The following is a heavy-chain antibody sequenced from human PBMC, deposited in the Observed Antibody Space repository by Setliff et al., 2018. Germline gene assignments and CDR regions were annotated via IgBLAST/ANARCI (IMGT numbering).Heavy chain of an antibody. CDR1: GDSISGAKYY. Sequence: SETLSLTCTVSGDSISGAKYYWSWIRQSAGKGLECIGRIYTDGGTKYNPSLNSRVALSIDTSKNQFSLRLSPVTAADTAVYFCARVTGFLYMDVWGKGTTVTVSS. J-gene: IGHJ6*03. V-gene: IGHV4-61*02. CDR2: IYTDGGT. D-gene: IGHD3-3*01. CDR3: ARVTGFLYMDV.